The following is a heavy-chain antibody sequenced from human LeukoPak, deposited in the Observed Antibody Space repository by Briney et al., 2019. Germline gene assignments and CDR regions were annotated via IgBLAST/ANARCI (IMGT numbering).Heavy chain of an antibody. Sequence: SETLSLTCTVSGGSISPYYWSWIRQPPGKGLEWIGYIYYSGATNYNPSLKSRVTISVDTSKKQISLKLGSVTAADTAVYYCARNYGLGSYYSYYYMDVWGKGTTVTVSS. CDR1: GGSISPYY. CDR3: ARNYGLGSYYSYYYMDV. D-gene: IGHD3-10*01. V-gene: IGHV4-59*01. CDR2: IYYSGAT. J-gene: IGHJ6*03.